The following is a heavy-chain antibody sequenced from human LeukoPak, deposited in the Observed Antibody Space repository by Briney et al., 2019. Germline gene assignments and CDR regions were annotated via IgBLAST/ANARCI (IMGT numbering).Heavy chain of an antibody. V-gene: IGHV4-4*02. CDR1: GGSISGTNW. CDR2: ISLRGLT. Sequence: KASETLFLTCGVSGGSISGTNWWSWVRQPPGQGLEWIGEISLRGLTNYNPSLRSRLTMSLDESKNQVSLNLTSVTAADTAVYYCSRESGPFSPFGFWGQGTLVSVHS. CDR3: SRESGPFSPFGF. J-gene: IGHJ4*02. D-gene: IGHD1-26*01.